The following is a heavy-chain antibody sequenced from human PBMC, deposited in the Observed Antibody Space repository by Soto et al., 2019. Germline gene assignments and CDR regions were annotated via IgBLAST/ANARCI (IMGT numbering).Heavy chain of an antibody. CDR1: GFRFSNSA. CDR3: AAELYERGDCCHLAY. J-gene: IGHJ4*02. V-gene: IGHV1-58*01. Sequence: SVKVSCKTSGFRFSNSAVQWVRQARGQSLEWIGWIIVGSGQTKSAQNIQERLTITRDISTSTVYMELSSLNSEDTAVYYCAAELYERGDCCHLAYWGQGTLVIVSS. D-gene: IGHD2-21*02. CDR2: IIVGSGQT.